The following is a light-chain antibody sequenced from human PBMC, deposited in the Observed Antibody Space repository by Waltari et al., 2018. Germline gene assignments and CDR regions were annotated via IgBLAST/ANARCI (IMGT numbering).Light chain of an antibody. CDR3: QTGGHGTWV. CDR2: VNSDGSH. CDR1: SGHCNNV. V-gene: IGLV4-69*01. J-gene: IGLJ3*02. Sequence: QLVLTQSPSASASLGASVKPPCTLSSGHCNNVIPWHPQRPEKGPLYLMKVNSDGSHNKGDEIPDRFSGSSSAAARYLTISSLQSEDEADYFCQTGGHGTWVFGGGTKLTVL.